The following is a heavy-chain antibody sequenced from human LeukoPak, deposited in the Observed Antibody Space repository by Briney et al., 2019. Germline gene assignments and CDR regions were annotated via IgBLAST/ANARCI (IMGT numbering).Heavy chain of an antibody. D-gene: IGHD3-10*01. CDR1: GYSLTSYW. Sequence: EALKISCKGSGYSLTSYWIGWVRQMPGEGLEWMGIIYPGYSDTRYSPSFQGQVTISADKSISTAYLQWSSLKASDTAMYYCARRIYGSGSYPYFDYWGQGTLVTVSS. V-gene: IGHV5-51*01. J-gene: IGHJ4*02. CDR2: IYPGYSDT. CDR3: ARRIYGSGSYPYFDY.